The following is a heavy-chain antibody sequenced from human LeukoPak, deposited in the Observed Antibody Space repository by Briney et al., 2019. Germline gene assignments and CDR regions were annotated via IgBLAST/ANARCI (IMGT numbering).Heavy chain of an antibody. CDR3: AKARGSSGPFYYYAMDV. Sequence: PGGSLRLSCAASGFTFGSYAMSWVRQAPGKGLKWVSVITGSGGSTYYADSVKGRFTISRDNPRNTLILQMNSLRVEDTAVYYCAKARGSSGPFYYYAMDVRGQGTTVTVSS. D-gene: IGHD6-25*01. V-gene: IGHV3-23*01. CDR1: GFTFGSYA. J-gene: IGHJ6*02. CDR2: ITGSGGST.